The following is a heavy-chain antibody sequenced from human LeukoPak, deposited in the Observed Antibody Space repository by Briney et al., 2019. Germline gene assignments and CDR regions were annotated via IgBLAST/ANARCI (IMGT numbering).Heavy chain of an antibody. Sequence: GESLKISCKGSGHSFTSYWIGWVRQMPGKGLEWMGIIYPGDSDTRYSPSFQGQVTISADKSISTAYLQWSSLKASDTAMYHCARHRCSSTSCQFKGYYMDVWGKGTTVTVSS. CDR3: ARHRCSSTSCQFKGYYMDV. CDR1: GHSFTSYW. D-gene: IGHD2-2*01. J-gene: IGHJ6*03. V-gene: IGHV5-51*01. CDR2: IYPGDSDT.